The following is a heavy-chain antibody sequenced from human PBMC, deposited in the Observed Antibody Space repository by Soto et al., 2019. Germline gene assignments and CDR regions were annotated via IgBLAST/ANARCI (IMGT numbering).Heavy chain of an antibody. CDR2: IYATGTT. CDR3: VRDGTKTLREWFDP. V-gene: IGHV4-4*07. CDR1: GASISGFY. Sequence: SETLSLTCTVSGASISGFYWSWIRKSAGKGLEWIGRIYATGTTDYNPSLKSRVMMSVDTSKKQFSLKLRSVTAADTAVYYCVRDGTKTLREWFDPWGQGISVTVSS. D-gene: IGHD1-1*01. J-gene: IGHJ5*02.